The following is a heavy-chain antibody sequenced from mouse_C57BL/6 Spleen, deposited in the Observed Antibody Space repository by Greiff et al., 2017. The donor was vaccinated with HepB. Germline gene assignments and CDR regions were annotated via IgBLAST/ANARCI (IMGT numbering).Heavy chain of an antibody. D-gene: IGHD2-4*01. V-gene: IGHV1-64*01. J-gene: IGHJ3*01. Sequence: QVQLQQPGAELVKPGASVKLSCKASGYTFTSYWMHWVKQRPGQGLEWIGMIHPNSGSTNYNEKFKSKATLTVDKSSSTAYMQLSSLTSEDSAVYYCARGYDYDEAWFAYWGQGTLVTVSA. CDR3: ARGYDYDEAWFAY. CDR2: IHPNSGST. CDR1: GYTFTSYW.